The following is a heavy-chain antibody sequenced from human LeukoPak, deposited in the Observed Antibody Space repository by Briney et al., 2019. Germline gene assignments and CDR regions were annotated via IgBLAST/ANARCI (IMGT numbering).Heavy chain of an antibody. D-gene: IGHD3-22*01. CDR2: IYTSGST. CDR3: ARQNHHYYDSSGVTLFDI. V-gene: IGHV4-4*07. J-gene: IGHJ3*02. Sequence: SETLSLTCTVSGGSISSYYWSWIRQPAGKGLEWIGRIYTSGSTNYNPSLKSRVTMSVDTSKNQFSLKLSSVTAADTAVYYCARQNHHYYDSSGVTLFDIWGQGTMVTVSS. CDR1: GGSISSYY.